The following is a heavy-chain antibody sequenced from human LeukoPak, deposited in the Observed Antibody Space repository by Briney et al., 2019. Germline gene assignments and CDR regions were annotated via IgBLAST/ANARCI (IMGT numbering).Heavy chain of an antibody. D-gene: IGHD6-19*01. CDR2: ISSSGGST. CDR3: AKGFRSGWYLDYFDY. CDR1: GFTFSIYA. J-gene: IGHJ4*02. Sequence: GGSLRLSCAASGFTFSIYAMSWVRQAPGKGLEWVSAISSSGGSTYYADSVKSRFTISRDNSKITLYLQMNSLRAEDTAVYYCAKGFRSGWYLDYFDYWRQGTLVTVSS. V-gene: IGHV3-23*01.